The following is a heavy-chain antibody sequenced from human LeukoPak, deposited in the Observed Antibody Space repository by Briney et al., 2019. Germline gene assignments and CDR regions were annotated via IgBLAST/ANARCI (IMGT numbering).Heavy chain of an antibody. CDR3: ARGKLHYYYYMDV. Sequence: ASVKVSCKASGYTFTSYYMHWVRQAPGQGLEWMGIINPSGGRTSYAQKFQGRVTMPRDMSTSTVYMELSRLRSEDTAVYYCARGKLHYYYYMDVWGKGTTVTVSS. CDR1: GYTFTSYY. CDR2: INPSGGRT. V-gene: IGHV1-46*01. J-gene: IGHJ6*03.